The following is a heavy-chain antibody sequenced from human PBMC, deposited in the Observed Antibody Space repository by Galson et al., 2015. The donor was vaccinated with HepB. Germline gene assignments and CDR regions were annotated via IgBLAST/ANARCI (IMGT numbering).Heavy chain of an antibody. CDR1: GYTFTGYY. V-gene: IGHV1-18*04. Sequence: SVKVSCKASGYTFTGYYIHWVRQAPGQGLEWMGWVSGYDGSANYAPKFQGRVTMTTQTSTGTAFMEMRSLRSDDTAVYYCARDSRLELQLNNYYSYGMDVWGQGTAVVVS. D-gene: IGHD1-7*01. CDR3: ARDSRLELQLNNYYSYGMDV. J-gene: IGHJ6*02. CDR2: VSGYDGSA.